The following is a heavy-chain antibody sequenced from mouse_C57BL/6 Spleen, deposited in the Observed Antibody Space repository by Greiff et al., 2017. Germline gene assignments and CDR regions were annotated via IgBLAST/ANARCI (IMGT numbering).Heavy chain of an antibody. CDR2: IYPGDGDT. D-gene: IGHD3-2*02. V-gene: IGHV1-82*01. Sequence: QVQLQQSGPELVKPGASVKISCKASGYAFSSSWMNWVKQRPGKGLEWIGRIYPGDGDTNYNGKFKGKATLTADKSSSTAYMQLSSLTSEDSAVYCCARPAQATGWFAYWGQGTLVTVSA. CDR1: GYAFSSSW. J-gene: IGHJ3*01. CDR3: ARPAQATGWFAY.